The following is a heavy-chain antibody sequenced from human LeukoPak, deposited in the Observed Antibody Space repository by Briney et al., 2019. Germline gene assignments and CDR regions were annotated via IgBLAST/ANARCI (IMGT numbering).Heavy chain of an antibody. D-gene: IGHD3-22*01. CDR2: ISYDGSNK. J-gene: IGHJ4*02. CDR1: GFTFSSYA. CDR3: ARDLGYYYDSSLAY. Sequence: PGGSLRLSCAASGFTFSSYAMHWVRQAPGKGLEWVAVISYDGSNKYYADSVKGRFTISRDNSKNTLYLQVNSLRAEDTAVYYCARDLGYYYDSSLAYWGQGTLVTVSS. V-gene: IGHV3-30*04.